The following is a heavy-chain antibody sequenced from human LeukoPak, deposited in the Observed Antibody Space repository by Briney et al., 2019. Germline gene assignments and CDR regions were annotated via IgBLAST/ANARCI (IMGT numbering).Heavy chain of an antibody. Sequence: SETLSLTCTVSGGSISSYYWSWIRQPPGKGLEYIGYIYYSGSTNYNPSLKSRVTISVDTSKNQFSLKLSSVTAADTAVYYCARDGGYYYDSSGYYVLIAKDAFDIWGQGTMVTVSS. J-gene: IGHJ3*02. CDR1: GGSISSYY. CDR3: ARDGGYYYDSSGYYVLIAKDAFDI. V-gene: IGHV4-59*12. CDR2: IYYSGST. D-gene: IGHD3-22*01.